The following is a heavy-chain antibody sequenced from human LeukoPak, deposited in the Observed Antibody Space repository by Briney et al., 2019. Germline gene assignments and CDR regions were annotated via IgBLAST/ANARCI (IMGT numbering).Heavy chain of an antibody. CDR3: ATNQGDRSSWYDAFDV. D-gene: IGHD6-13*01. CDR1: TSTFASYA. CDR2: ISGSGDNS. V-gene: IGHV3-23*01. Sequence: GGSLRLSCLASTSTFASYAMTWVRQAPGKGLEWVSAISGSGDNSYDADSVRGRFTISRDNFKGILYLQMNSLRAEDTAIYYCATNQGDRSSWYDAFDVWGQGTMVTVSS. J-gene: IGHJ3*01.